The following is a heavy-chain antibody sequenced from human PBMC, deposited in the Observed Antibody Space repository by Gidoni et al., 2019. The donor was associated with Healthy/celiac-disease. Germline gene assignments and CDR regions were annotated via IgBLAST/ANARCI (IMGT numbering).Heavy chain of an antibody. D-gene: IGHD3-10*01. CDR2: IYYSGST. CDR1: GGSISSYY. V-gene: IGHV4-59*08. Sequence: QVQLQESGPGLVKPSETLSLTCTVSGGSISSYYWSWIRQPPGKGLEWIGYIYYSGSTNYNPSLKSRVTISGDTSKNQFSLKLSSVTAADTAVYYCARQGGYYGFNNWFDPWGQGTLVTVSS. CDR3: ARQGGYYGFNNWFDP. J-gene: IGHJ5*02.